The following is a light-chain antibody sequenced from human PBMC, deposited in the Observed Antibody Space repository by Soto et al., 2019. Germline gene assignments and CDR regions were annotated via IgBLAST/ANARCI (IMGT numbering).Light chain of an antibody. V-gene: IGKV3-20*01. CDR3: HQYGISP. Sequence: EIVMTQSPATLSLSPGERATLSCRATQSVTSNYLAWYQQKPGQAPGLLIYGASSRATGIPDRFSGSGSGTEFTLTISRLEPEDFAVYYCHQYGISPFGGGTKVDTK. CDR1: QSVTSNY. CDR2: GAS. J-gene: IGKJ4*01.